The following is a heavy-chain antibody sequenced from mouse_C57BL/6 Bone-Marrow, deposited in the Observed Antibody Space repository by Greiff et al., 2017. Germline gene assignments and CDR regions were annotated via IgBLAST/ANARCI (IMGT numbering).Heavy chain of an antibody. CDR2: INPYNGGT. Sequence: EVQLQQSGPVLVKPGASVKMSCKASGYTFTDYYLNWVKPSHGKSLEWIGVINPYNGGTSYNQKLKGQATLTVDQSSSKAYMELNNLTSEDSAVYYCATGGYDYDGRGYYFDYWGQGTTLTVSS. V-gene: IGHV1-19*01. CDR1: GYTFTDYY. CDR3: ATGGYDYDGRGYYFDY. J-gene: IGHJ2*01. D-gene: IGHD2-4*01.